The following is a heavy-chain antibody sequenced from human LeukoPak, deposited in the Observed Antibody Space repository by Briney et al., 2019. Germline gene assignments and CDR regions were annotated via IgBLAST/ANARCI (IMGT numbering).Heavy chain of an antibody. CDR1: GCTFSSYA. V-gene: IGHV1-69*05. CDR3: ARAGAVKGELYFDY. D-gene: IGHD1-26*01. CDR2: IIPIFGTA. J-gene: IGHJ4*02. Sequence: SVKVSCNASGCTFSSYAISWVRQAPGQGLEWMGVIIPIFGTANYAQKFQGRVTITTAESKSTAYLELSSRRSEDTAVYYCARAGAVKGELYFDYWGQGTLVTVSS.